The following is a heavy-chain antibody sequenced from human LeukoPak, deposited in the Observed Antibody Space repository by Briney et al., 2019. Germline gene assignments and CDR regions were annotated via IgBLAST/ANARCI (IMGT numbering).Heavy chain of an antibody. D-gene: IGHD3-22*01. V-gene: IGHV3-15*01. CDR1: GFTFSNAW. CDR3: PKDEFGNYDSGWGRDV. Sequence: GGSLRLSCAASGFTFSNAWMSWVRQAPGKGLEWVGRIKSKTDGGTTDYAAPVKGRFTISRDDSKNTLYLQMNSLKTEDTAVYSGPKDEFGNYDSGWGRDVGAQGTTVTVSS. CDR2: IKSKTDGGTT. J-gene: IGHJ6*02.